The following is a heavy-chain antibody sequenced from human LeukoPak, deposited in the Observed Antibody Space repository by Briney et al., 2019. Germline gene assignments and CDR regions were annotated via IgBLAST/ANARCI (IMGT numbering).Heavy chain of an antibody. J-gene: IGHJ4*02. D-gene: IGHD2-2*01. V-gene: IGHV3-30*02. CDR1: GFTFDSYS. CDR2: IESNGNEK. Sequence: GGSLRLSCVVSGFTFDSYSMNWVRQAPGKGLEWVASIESNGNEKYSSDSLKGRFTISRDNSKNTLYLQMNTVRPEDTALFYCARGVTSWPQGPYHFDYWGQGILITVSS. CDR3: ARGVTSWPQGPYHFDY.